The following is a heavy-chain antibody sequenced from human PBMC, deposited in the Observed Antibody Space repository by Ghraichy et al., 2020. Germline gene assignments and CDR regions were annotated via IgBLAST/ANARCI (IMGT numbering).Heavy chain of an antibody. CDR1: GGSISSYY. CDR3: ARSPVNYYYYGMDV. CDR2: IYYSGST. V-gene: IGHV4-59*01. D-gene: IGHD3-10*01. Sequence: ESLNISCTVSGGSISSYYWSWIRQPPGKGLEWIGYIYYSGSTNYNPSLKSRVTISVDTSKNQFSLKLSSVTTADTAVYYCARSPVNYYYYGMDVWGQGTTVTVSS. J-gene: IGHJ6*02.